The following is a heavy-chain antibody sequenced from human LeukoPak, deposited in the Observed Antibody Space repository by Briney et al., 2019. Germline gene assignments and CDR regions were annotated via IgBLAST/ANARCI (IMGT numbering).Heavy chain of an antibody. D-gene: IGHD4-17*01. CDR2: IDPSDSYT. Sequence: LGASLKISCKGSGYSFTSYWISWVRQMPGKGLEWMGRIDPSDSYTNYSPSFQGHVTISADKSISTAYLQWSSLKASDTAMYYCAVGDYGPSGMDVWGKGTTVTVSS. V-gene: IGHV5-10-1*01. CDR3: AVGDYGPSGMDV. J-gene: IGHJ6*04. CDR1: GYSFTSYW.